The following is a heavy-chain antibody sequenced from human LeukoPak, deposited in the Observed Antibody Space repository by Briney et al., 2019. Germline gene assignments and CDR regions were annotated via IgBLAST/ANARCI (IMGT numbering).Heavy chain of an antibody. CDR2: SGTRSTSI. V-gene: IGHV3-21*01. CDR3: AREVSEGLDF. J-gene: IGHJ4*02. D-gene: IGHD3-22*01. Sequence: PGGSLRLSCTASGFTFSGYSMNWIRQAPGKGLEWVSSSGTRSTSIYHAGSVKGRFAISRDNAKNLLYLQMNSLRAEDTALYYCAREVSEGLDFWGQGTLVTVSS. CDR1: GFTFSGYS.